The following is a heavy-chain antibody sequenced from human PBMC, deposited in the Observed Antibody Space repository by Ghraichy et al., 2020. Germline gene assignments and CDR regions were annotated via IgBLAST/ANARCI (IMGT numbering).Heavy chain of an antibody. CDR1: GYIFTGYG. J-gene: IGHJ4*02. CDR2: TSPYNGNT. CDR3: GRSPGSIPARQDF. D-gene: IGHD6-6*01. Sequence: ASVKVSCKASGYIFTGYGIGWVRQAPGQGLEWMGWTSPYNGNTNYIQKFQGRVTMTTDTSTSTAYMDLRNLRSDNTAVYYCGRSPGSIPARQDFWGQGTLVYVSS. V-gene: IGHV1-18*01.